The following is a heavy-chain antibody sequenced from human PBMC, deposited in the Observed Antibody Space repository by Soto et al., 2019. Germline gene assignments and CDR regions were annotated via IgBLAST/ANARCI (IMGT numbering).Heavy chain of an antibody. CDR3: AREILPPYCSRDCYPYFDY. CDR1: VLKCSSYS. D-gene: IGHD2-21*02. CDR2: ISSSSSYI. V-gene: IGHV3-21*04. Sequence: VSLRLSYAVAVLKCSSYSMNWVRKNPGKGLMWVSSISSSSSYIYYADSVKGRFTISRDNSKNTLYLQMNSLRAEDTAVYYCAREILPPYCSRDCYPYFDYWVQGALVTVSS. J-gene: IGHJ4*02.